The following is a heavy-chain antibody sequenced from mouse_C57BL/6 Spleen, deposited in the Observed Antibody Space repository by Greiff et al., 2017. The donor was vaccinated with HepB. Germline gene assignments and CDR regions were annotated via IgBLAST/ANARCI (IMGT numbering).Heavy chain of an antibody. CDR1: GFNIKDYY. J-gene: IGHJ3*01. V-gene: IGHV14-1*01. CDR3: TSFITTVRRFAY. CDR2: IDPEDGDT. D-gene: IGHD1-1*01. Sequence: DVKLVESGAELVRPGASVKLSCTASGFNIKDYYMHWVKQRPEQGLEWIGRIDPEDGDTEYAPKFQGKATMTADTSSNTAYLQLSSLTSEDTAVYYCTSFITTVRRFAYWGQGTLVTVSA.